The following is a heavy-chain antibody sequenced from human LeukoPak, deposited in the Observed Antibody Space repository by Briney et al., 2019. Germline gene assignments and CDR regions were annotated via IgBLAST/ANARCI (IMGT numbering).Heavy chain of an antibody. CDR3: ARGGSSWSSGHDY. V-gene: IGHV6-1*01. Sequence: SQTLSLTCAISGDSVSSNSDAWNWIRQSPSRGLEWLGGTYYRSKWYNDYAASVKSRITINPDTSKNQFSLQLTSVTPEDTAVYYCARGGSSWSSGHDYWGQGTLVTVSS. CDR1: GDSVSSNSDA. D-gene: IGHD6-13*01. CDR2: TYYRSKWYN. J-gene: IGHJ4*02.